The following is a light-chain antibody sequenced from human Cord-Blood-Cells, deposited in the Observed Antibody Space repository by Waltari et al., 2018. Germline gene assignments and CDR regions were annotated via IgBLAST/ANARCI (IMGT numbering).Light chain of an antibody. J-gene: IGLJ3*02. CDR3: QTWGTGIGV. V-gene: IGLV4-69*01. CDR2: LNSDGSH. CDR1: SGHSSYA. Sequence: QLVLTQSPSASASLGASVKPTCTLRSGHSSYAIAWPQQQPEKGPRYLMKLNSDGSHSKGDGIPDRFSGSSSGAERYLTISSLQSEDEADYYCQTWGTGIGVFGGGTKLTVL.